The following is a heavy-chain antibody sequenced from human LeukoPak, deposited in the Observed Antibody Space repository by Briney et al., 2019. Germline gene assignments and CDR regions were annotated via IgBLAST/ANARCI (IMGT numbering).Heavy chain of an antibody. CDR1: GLTFSSYA. D-gene: IGHD5-18*01. J-gene: IGHJ4*02. V-gene: IGHV3-64*01. CDR3: ARTAASIPLYYFDY. Sequence: GGSLRLSCAASGLTFSSYAMRWVRQAPGKGREYVSAIRSNGGSTYYANSVKSRFTISRDNSKNTLYLQMGSLRAEDMAVYYCARTAASIPLYYFDYWGQGTLVTVSS. CDR2: IRSNGGST.